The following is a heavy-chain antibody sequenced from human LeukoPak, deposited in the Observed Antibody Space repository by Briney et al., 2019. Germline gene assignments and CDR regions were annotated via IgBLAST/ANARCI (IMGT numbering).Heavy chain of an antibody. CDR3: ASGTVVTPRSRWFWFDP. J-gene: IGHJ5*02. V-gene: IGHV4-59*01. D-gene: IGHD4-23*01. CDR2: IYYSGST. Sequence: SETLSLTCTVSGGSIGSYYWSWIRQPPGKGLEWIGYIYYSGSTNYNPSLKSRVTISVDTSKNQFSLKLSSVTAADTAVYYCASGTVVTPRSRWFWFDPWGQGTLVTVSS. CDR1: GGSIGSYY.